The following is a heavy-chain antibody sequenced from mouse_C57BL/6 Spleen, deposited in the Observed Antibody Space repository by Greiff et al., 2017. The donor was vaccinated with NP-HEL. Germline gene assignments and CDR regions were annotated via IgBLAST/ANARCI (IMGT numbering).Heavy chain of an antibody. CDR3: ARRIYYGSSRYFDV. J-gene: IGHJ1*03. Sequence: VQLQQPGAELVRPGSSVKLSCKASGYTFTSYWMHWVKQRPIQGLEWIGNIDPSDSETHYNQKFKDKATLTVDKSSSTAYMQLSSLTSEDSAVYYCARRIYYGSSRYFDVWGTGTTVTVSS. CDR2: IDPSDSET. V-gene: IGHV1-52*01. D-gene: IGHD1-1*01. CDR1: GYTFTSYW.